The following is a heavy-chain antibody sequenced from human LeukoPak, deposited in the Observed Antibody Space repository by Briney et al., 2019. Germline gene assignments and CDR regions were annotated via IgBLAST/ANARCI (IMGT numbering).Heavy chain of an antibody. D-gene: IGHD3-3*01. CDR2: ISGSGGSS. V-gene: IGHV3-23*01. Sequence: GGSLRLSCAASRFTFSSYAMSWVRQAPGKGLEWVSTISGSGGSSYFADSVKGRFTISRDNSKNTLYPQMNSLRAEDTALYYCAKNYDFWSAYLNYWGQGTLVTVSS. J-gene: IGHJ4*02. CDR3: AKNYDFWSAYLNY. CDR1: RFTFSSYA.